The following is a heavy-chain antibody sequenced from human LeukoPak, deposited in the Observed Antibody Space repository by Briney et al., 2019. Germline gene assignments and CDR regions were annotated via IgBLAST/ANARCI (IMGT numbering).Heavy chain of an antibody. J-gene: IGHJ4*02. D-gene: IGHD5-24*01. Sequence: GGSLRLSCAASGFTFSRYSMNWVRQAPGKGLEWVSSISSSSSYIYYADSVKGRFTISRDNAKNSLFLEMNSLRAEDTAVYYCARDREMLEWGQGTQVTVSS. V-gene: IGHV3-21*01. CDR3: ARDREMLE. CDR2: ISSSSSYI. CDR1: GFTFSRYS.